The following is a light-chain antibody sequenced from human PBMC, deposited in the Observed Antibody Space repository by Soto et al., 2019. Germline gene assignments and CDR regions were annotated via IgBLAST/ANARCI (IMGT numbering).Light chain of an antibody. J-gene: IGKJ3*01. Sequence: DIQMTQSPSSLSASVGDRVTITCRASQNINTYLNWYQQKPGKAPKLLIFEASSLQSGVPSRFSGSGSSTDFTLTISSMQPEDFATYYCQQSSTALCTFGPGTKVDIK. CDR3: QQSSTALCT. V-gene: IGKV1-39*01. CDR2: EAS. CDR1: QNINTY.